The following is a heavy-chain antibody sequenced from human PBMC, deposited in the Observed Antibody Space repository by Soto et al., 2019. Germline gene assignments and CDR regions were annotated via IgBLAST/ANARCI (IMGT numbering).Heavy chain of an antibody. CDR3: TRLVVVATSGYVGFDH. V-gene: IGHV4-39*01. CDR2: ISYSGST. Sequence: QLQLQESGPGLVKPSETLSLTCSVSGGSIFSSDYYWGWIRQAPGKGLEWIGSISYSGSTLHNPSLRSRVTISVDTPKGQFSLKLSSVTATDTAVYYCTRLVVVATSGYVGFDHWGQGTLVTVSS. CDR1: GGSIFSSDYY. D-gene: IGHD2-15*01. J-gene: IGHJ4*02.